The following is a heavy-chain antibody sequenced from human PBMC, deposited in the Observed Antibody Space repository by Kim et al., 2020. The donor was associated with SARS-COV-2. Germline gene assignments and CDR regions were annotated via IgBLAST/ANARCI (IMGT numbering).Heavy chain of an antibody. CDR2: IYYSGST. D-gene: IGHD3-9*01. CDR3: AKTYYDISRGGWFDP. CDR1: GGSISSGDYY. Sequence: SETLSLTCTVSGGSISSGDYYWSWIRQPPGKGLEWIGYIYYSGSTYYNPSLKSRVTISVDTSKNQFSLKLSSVTAADTAVYYCAKTYYDISRGGWFDPWGQGTLVTVSS. V-gene: IGHV4-30-4*01. J-gene: IGHJ5*02.